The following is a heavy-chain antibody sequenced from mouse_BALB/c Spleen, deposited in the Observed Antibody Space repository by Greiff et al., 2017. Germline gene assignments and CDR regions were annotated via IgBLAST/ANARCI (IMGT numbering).Heavy chain of an antibody. Sequence: EVKLMESGGGFVKPGGSLKLSCAASGFTFSSYTMSWVRQTPEKRLEWVATISSGGSYTYYPDSVKGRFTISRDNAKNTLYLQMSSLKSEDTAMYYCTRDAGSSPRYFDVWGAGTTVTVSS. V-gene: IGHV5-6-4*01. CDR2: ISSGGSYT. J-gene: IGHJ1*01. CDR1: GFTFSSYT. CDR3: TRDAGSSPRYFDV. D-gene: IGHD1-1*01.